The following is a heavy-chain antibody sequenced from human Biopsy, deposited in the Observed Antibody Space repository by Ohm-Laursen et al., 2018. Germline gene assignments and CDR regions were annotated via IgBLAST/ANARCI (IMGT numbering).Heavy chain of an antibody. D-gene: IGHD3-22*01. Sequence: SDTLSLTCTVSGDSVSSGSFYWTWIRQPPGQGLEYIGYIYDRGSTGNYNPSLQSRVTISVDTSKNHFSLRLRSVTPADTAIYYCARDRGYYSDRTVPGYFDLWGRGTLVTVSS. J-gene: IGHJ2*01. CDR2: IYDRGSTG. CDR1: GDSVSSGSFY. V-gene: IGHV4-61*03. CDR3: ARDRGYYSDRTVPGYFDL.